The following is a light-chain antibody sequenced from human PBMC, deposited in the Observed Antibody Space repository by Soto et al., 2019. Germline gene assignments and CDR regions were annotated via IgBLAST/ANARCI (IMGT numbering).Light chain of an antibody. CDR3: QQYDNSLYT. CDR1: QSVSSSY. V-gene: IGKV3-20*01. Sequence: EIVLTQSPGTLSLSPGERATLSCRASQSVSSSYLAWYQQKPGQPPRLLIYAASSRATGIPDRFSGSGPGTDFTLTISRLEPEDFAVYYCQQYDNSLYTFGQGTKLEIK. CDR2: AAS. J-gene: IGKJ2*01.